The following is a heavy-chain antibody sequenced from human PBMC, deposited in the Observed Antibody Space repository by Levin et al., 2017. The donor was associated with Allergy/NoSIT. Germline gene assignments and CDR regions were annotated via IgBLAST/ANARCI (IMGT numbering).Heavy chain of an antibody. CDR2: ITNSGRT. J-gene: IGHJ4*02. V-gene: IGHV3-23*01. CDR1: GFTFSNYA. CDR3: AKEMTTVVPVFDY. D-gene: IGHD4-23*01. Sequence: GESLKISCAASGFTFSNYAMSWVRQAPGKGLEWVSAITNSGRTYYADSVKGRFTVSRDNSKNTLYLQMNSLRADDTAVYYCAKEMTTVVPVFDYWGQGTLVTGSS.